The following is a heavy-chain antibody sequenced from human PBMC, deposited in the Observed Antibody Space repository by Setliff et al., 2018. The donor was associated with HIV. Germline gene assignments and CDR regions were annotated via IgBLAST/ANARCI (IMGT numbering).Heavy chain of an antibody. CDR1: GFTFSSYP. D-gene: IGHD1-26*01. Sequence: GSLRLSCAASGFTFSSYPMTWVRQAPGKGLEWVSAISNSSPGNTYYADSVRGRFTISRDNSKNTLFLQMNSLRAEDTAVYYCVKDPREGAGYFDYWGQGTQVTVSS. J-gene: IGHJ4*02. CDR3: VKDPREGAGYFDY. V-gene: IGHV3-23*01. CDR2: ISNSSPGNT.